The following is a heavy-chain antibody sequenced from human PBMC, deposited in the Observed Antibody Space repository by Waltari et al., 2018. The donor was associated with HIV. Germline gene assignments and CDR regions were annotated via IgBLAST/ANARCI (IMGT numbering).Heavy chain of an antibody. V-gene: IGHV3-48*04. J-gene: IGHJ4*02. Sequence: EVQLVESGGGLVQPGGSLRLSCAASGFTFSSYSMNWVRQAPGKGLEWVSYISGSSRTIYYTDSVKGRFTISRDNAKNSLYLQMNSLRAEDTAVYYCARDDDSSGPGFDYWGQGTLVTVSS. CDR3: ARDDDSSGPGFDY. D-gene: IGHD3-22*01. CDR2: ISGSSRTI. CDR1: GFTFSSYS.